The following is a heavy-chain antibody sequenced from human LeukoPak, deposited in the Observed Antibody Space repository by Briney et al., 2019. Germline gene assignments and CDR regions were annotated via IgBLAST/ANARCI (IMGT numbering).Heavy chain of an antibody. CDR3: ARDRRRELLHAFDI. CDR1: GGAISSYY. CDR2: IDYSWST. J-gene: IGHJ3*02. D-gene: IGHD1-26*01. Sequence: PSETLSLTCTVSGGAISSYYWSWIRQPPGKGLEWIAYIDYSWSTNYNPSLKSRLTISVDASKNQFSLKLSSVTAADTAVYYCARDRRRELLHAFDIWGQGTMVTVS. V-gene: IGHV4-59*01.